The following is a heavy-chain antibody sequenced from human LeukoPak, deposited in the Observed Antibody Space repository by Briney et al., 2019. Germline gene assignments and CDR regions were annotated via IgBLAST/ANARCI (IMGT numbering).Heavy chain of an antibody. Sequence: SETLSLTCAVYGGSFSGYYWSWIRQPPGKGLEWIGEINHSGSTNYNPSLKSRVTISVDTSKNQFSLKLSSVTAADTAVYYCARGPRDPNPLYDSRPLYYFDYWGQGTLVTVSS. CDR1: GGSFSGYY. D-gene: IGHD3-22*01. J-gene: IGHJ4*02. CDR3: ARGPRDPNPLYDSRPLYYFDY. CDR2: INHSGST. V-gene: IGHV4-34*01.